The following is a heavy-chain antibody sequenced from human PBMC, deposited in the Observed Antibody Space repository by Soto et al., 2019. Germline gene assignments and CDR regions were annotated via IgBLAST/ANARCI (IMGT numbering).Heavy chain of an antibody. V-gene: IGHV1-3*01. J-gene: IGHJ3*02. Sequence: QVQLVQSGAEVKKPGASVKVSCKASGYTFTSYAMHWVRQAPGQRLEWMGWINAGNGNTKYSQKFQGRVTITRDTSASPAYMELSSLRSEDTAVYYCARPHRGMITFGGVIVPDAFDIWGQGTMVTVSS. D-gene: IGHD3-16*02. CDR2: INAGNGNT. CDR3: ARPHRGMITFGGVIVPDAFDI. CDR1: GYTFTSYA.